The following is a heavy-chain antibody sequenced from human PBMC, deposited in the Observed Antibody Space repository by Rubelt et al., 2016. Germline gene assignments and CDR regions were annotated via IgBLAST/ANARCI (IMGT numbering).Heavy chain of an antibody. Sequence: QVQLQQWGAGLLKPSETLSLTCTVSGGSFSSYYWSWIRSPPGKGLDWIGYFYYSGSTNDNPPVRGRVTISVDTSKNQFSLKLSSVTAADTAVYYCARGDYYYFDYWGQGTLVTVSS. CDR3: ARGDYYYFDY. V-gene: IGHV4-59*01. D-gene: IGHD2-21*02. CDR1: GGSFSSYY. J-gene: IGHJ4*02. CDR2: FYYSGST.